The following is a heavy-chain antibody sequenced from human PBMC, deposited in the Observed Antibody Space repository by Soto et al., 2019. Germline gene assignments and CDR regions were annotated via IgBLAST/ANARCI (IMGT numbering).Heavy chain of an antibody. D-gene: IGHD3-9*01. V-gene: IGHV1-69*13. CDR3: YASDYDILTGYYDY. J-gene: IGHJ4*02. CDR1: GGTFSSYA. CDR2: IIPIFGTA. Sequence: SVKVSCKASGGTFSSYAISWVRQAPGQGLEWMGGIIPIFGTANYAQKFQGRVTITADESTSTAYMELSSLRSEDTAVYYCYASDYDILTGYYDYWGQGTLVTVSS.